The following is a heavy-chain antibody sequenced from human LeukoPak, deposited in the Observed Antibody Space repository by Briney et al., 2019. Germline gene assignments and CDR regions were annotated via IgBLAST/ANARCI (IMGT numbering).Heavy chain of an antibody. CDR3: ARGYNNYGYVFDI. V-gene: IGHV3-21*01. CDR1: GFTFNNYN. J-gene: IGHJ3*02. Sequence: GGSLRLSCAASGFTFNNYNMNWVRQAPGRALEWVSSITSSGTYIFYADSVKGRFTISRDNAKNSLYLQMNSLGPEDTAVYYCARGYNNYGYVFDIWGQGTVVTVSS. D-gene: IGHD4-11*01. CDR2: ITSSGTYI.